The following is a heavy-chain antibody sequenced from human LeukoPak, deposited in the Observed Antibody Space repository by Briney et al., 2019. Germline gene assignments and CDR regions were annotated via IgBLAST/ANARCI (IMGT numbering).Heavy chain of an antibody. Sequence: GESLKISCKGSGYSFTNYWIGWVRQMPGKGLEWRGVIYPGDSDTRYSPSFQGQVTISADKSISTAYLQWSSLKASDTAMYYCARKSSPLWFGELLSHDFDYWGQGTLVSVS. V-gene: IGHV5-51*01. CDR3: ARKSSPLWFGELLSHDFDY. CDR1: GYSFTNYW. D-gene: IGHD3-10*01. J-gene: IGHJ4*02. CDR2: IYPGDSDT.